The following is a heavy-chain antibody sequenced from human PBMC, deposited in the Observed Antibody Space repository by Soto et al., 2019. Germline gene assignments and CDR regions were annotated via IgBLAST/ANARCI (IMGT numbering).Heavy chain of an antibody. V-gene: IGHV4-30-4*02. Sequence: SETLSLTCAVSGCSISSGDYYWSWIRQPPGKGLEWIGYIYYSGSTYYNPSLKSRVTISVDTSKNQFSLKLSSVTAADTAVYYCARQGSSSSSWYKGFYYYYGMDVWGQGTTVT. CDR1: GCSISSGDYY. J-gene: IGHJ6*02. D-gene: IGHD6-13*01. CDR3: ARQGSSSSSWYKGFYYYYGMDV. CDR2: IYYSGST.